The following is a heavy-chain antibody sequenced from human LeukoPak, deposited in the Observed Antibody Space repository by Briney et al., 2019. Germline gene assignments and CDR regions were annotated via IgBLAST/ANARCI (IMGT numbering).Heavy chain of an antibody. CDR3: AKKVVVGATSPYSDFQD. CDR2: ISGSGVTT. Sequence: GGSPRLYCAAPGFSFSSNWMGWVRQAPGKGLEWVSAISGSGVTTHYAGSVKGRFPISRDNSKNTLYLQMNSLRAEDTALYYCAKKVVVGATSPYSDFQDWGQGTLVTVSS. D-gene: IGHD1-26*01. CDR1: GFSFSSNW. J-gene: IGHJ1*01. V-gene: IGHV3-23*01.